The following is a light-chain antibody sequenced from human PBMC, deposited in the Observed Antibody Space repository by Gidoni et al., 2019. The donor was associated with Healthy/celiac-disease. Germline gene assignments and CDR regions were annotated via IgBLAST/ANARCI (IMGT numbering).Light chain of an antibody. V-gene: IGKV1-39*01. J-gene: IGKJ1*01. CDR3: QQSYSTCT. CDR1: QSISSY. CDR2: AES. Sequence: DIQMTQSPSSLSASVGDRVTITCRASQSISSYLNWYQQKPGKAPKLLIYAESSLQSGVPSRFSGSRSGTDFTLTISSLQPEDFASYYCQQSYSTCTFXQXTKVXIK.